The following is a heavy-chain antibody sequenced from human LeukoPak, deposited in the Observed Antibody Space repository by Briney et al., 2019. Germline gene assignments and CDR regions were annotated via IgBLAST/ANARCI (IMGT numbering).Heavy chain of an antibody. Sequence: GGSLRLSCAASGVTSSNYIMNWVRQAPGKGLEWVSFIRFDGTNRHYVDSVKGRFTISRDNANNMLYLQMNSLNFEDTAVYYCARDAYHSGDLDQWGEGTLVIVSS. J-gene: IGHJ4*02. V-gene: IGHV3-30*02. CDR1: GVTSSNYI. CDR2: IRFDGTNR. D-gene: IGHD7-27*01. CDR3: ARDAYHSGDLDQ.